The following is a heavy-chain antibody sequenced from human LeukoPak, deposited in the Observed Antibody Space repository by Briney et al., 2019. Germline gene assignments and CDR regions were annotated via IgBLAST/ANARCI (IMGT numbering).Heavy chain of an antibody. D-gene: IGHD5-12*01. Sequence: PSETLSLTCTVSGGSISSSSYYWGWIRQPPGKGLEWIGSIYYSGSAYYNPSLKSRVTISVDTSKNQFSLKLSSVTAADTAVYYCARGYSGYDAFDYWGQGTPVTVSS. CDR1: GGSISSSSYY. CDR3: ARGYSGYDAFDY. V-gene: IGHV4-39*01. J-gene: IGHJ4*02. CDR2: IYYSGSA.